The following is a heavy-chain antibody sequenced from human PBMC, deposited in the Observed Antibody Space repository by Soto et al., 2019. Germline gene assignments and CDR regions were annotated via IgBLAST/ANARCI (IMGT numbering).Heavy chain of an antibody. V-gene: IGHV3-33*01. Sequence: QVQLVESGGGVVQPGRSLRLVCAASGFTFISNCMHWVRQAPVKELEWVAVIWYDGSNKYYADSVKGRFTISRDNSNNTLYLQMNSRRAEDTAVDYYATLWFGASDYSCQGALVTVS. D-gene: IGHD3-10*01. J-gene: IGHJ4*02. CDR1: GFTFISNC. CDR2: IWYDGSNK. CDR3: ATLWFGASDY.